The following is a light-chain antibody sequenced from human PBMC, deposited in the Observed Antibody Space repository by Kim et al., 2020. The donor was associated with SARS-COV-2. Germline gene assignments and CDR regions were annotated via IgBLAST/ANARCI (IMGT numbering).Light chain of an antibody. Sequence: DIVMTQSPDSLAVSLGARATIHCKSSQSVLYSSNNKNYLAWYQQKPGQPPKLLIYWASTRESGVPDRFSGSGSGTDFTLTISSLQAEDVAVYYCQQYSSTLLTFGGGTKVDIK. CDR1: QSVLYSSNNKNY. J-gene: IGKJ4*01. CDR3: QQYSSTLLT. CDR2: WAS. V-gene: IGKV4-1*01.